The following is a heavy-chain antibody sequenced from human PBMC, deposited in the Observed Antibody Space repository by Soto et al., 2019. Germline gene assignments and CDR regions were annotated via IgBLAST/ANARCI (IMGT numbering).Heavy chain of an antibody. V-gene: IGHV3-9*01. Sequence: GGSLRLSCAASGFTFDDYAMHWVRQAPGKGLEWVSGISWNSGSIGYADSVKGRFTISRDNAKNSLYLQMNSLRAADTAVFYCAGLFPYVSSGYHLNYLGQGTLVTVSS. CDR2: ISWNSGSI. CDR3: AGLFPYVSSGYHLNY. D-gene: IGHD3-22*01. CDR1: GFTFDDYA. J-gene: IGHJ4*02.